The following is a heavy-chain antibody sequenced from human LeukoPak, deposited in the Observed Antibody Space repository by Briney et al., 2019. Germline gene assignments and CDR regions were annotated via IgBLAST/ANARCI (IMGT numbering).Heavy chain of an antibody. CDR1: GGSFSGYY. CDR3: ARWGSGDGYNFDP. CDR2: IYYSGST. D-gene: IGHD5-24*01. Sequence: PSETLSLTCAVYGGSFSGYYWSWVRQPPGKGLEWIGYIYYSGSTNYNPSLKSRVTISVDTSKNQFSLKLSSVTAADTAVYYCARWGSGDGYNFDPWGQGTLVTVSS. V-gene: IGHV4-59*01. J-gene: IGHJ5*02.